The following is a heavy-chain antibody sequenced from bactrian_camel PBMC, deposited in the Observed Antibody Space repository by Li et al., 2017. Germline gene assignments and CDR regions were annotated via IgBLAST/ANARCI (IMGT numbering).Heavy chain of an antibody. Sequence: HVQLVESGGGSVQVGGSTRLSCIVSGFTSRWYFMGWFRQTPGTKENQREGVAALDSEGHTAYMDSVKGRFTISRDNAKDTLYLQMNSLKIEDTAVYYCALGSSRQATMTARGKGTQVTV. CDR1: GFTSRWYF. J-gene: IGHJ4*01. V-gene: IGHV3S53*01. D-gene: IGHD3*01. CDR2: LDSEGHT.